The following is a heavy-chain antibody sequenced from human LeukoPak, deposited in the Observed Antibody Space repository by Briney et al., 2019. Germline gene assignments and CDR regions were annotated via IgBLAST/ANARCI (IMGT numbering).Heavy chain of an antibody. J-gene: IGHJ4*02. V-gene: IGHV3-11*01. CDR1: GFTFSDYY. D-gene: IGHD1-26*01. CDR3: AGREWELPNY. Sequence: PGGPLRLSCAASGFTFSDYYMSWIRQAPGKGLEWVSYISSSGSTIYYADSVKGRFTISRDNAKNSLYLQMNGLRAEDTAVYYCAGREWELPNYWGQGTLVTVSS. CDR2: ISSSGSTI.